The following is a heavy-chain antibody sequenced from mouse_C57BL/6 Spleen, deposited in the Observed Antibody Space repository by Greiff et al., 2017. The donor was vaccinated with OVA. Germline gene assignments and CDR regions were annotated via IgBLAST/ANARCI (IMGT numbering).Heavy chain of an antibody. J-gene: IGHJ1*03. V-gene: IGHV14-2*01. CDR1: GFNITDYY. D-gene: IGHD1-1*01. CDR3: AREGYYYGSSYVGYFDG. CDR2: IDPGDGET. Sequence: EVQLQQSGAELVKPGASVKLSCTASGFNITDYYMHWVKQRTEQGLEWIGRIDPGDGETNYAPKFQGKATLTADTSSNTAYLQLSSLTSEDTAVYDCAREGYYYGSSYVGYFDGWGTGTTVTVSS.